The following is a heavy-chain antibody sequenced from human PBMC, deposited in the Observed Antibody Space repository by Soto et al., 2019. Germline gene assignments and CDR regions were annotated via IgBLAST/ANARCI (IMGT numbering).Heavy chain of an antibody. Sequence: GASVKVSCKASGYTFIGHYMHWVRQAPGQGLGWMGWINPNSGGTNYAQKFQGRVTMTRDTSIRTAYMELSGLRSDDTAVYYCARDSYYDILTGYSRNAFDIWGRGTMVTVSS. V-gene: IGHV1-2*02. J-gene: IGHJ3*02. CDR1: GYTFIGHY. CDR2: INPNSGGT. CDR3: ARDSYYDILTGYSRNAFDI. D-gene: IGHD3-9*01.